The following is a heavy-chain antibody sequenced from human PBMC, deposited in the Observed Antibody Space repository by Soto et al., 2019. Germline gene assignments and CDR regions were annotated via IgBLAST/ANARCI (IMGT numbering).Heavy chain of an antibody. Sequence: ASVRVSCKASGGTFSSYAISWVRQAPGQGLEWMGGIIPIFGTANYAQKFQGRVTITADESTSTAYMELSSLRSEDTAVYYCARGGKVTTYYYYYGMDVWGQGTTVTVSS. V-gene: IGHV1-69*13. D-gene: IGHD4-4*01. CDR3: ARGGKVTTYYYYYGMDV. CDR1: GGTFSSYA. CDR2: IIPIFGTA. J-gene: IGHJ6*02.